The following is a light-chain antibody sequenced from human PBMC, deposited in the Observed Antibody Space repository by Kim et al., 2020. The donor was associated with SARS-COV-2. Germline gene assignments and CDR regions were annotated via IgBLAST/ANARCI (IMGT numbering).Light chain of an antibody. Sequence: CWSPGERTTLSCRASQSVSSSYLAWYQQKPGQAPRLLIYGASSRATGIPDRFSGSGSGTDFTLTISRLEPEDFAVYYCQQYGSSYTFGQGTKLEI. CDR3: QQYGSSYT. CDR2: GAS. V-gene: IGKV3-20*01. J-gene: IGKJ2*01. CDR1: QSVSSSY.